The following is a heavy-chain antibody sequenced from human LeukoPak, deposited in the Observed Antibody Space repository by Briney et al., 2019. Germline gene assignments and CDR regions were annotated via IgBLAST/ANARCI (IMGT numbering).Heavy chain of an antibody. D-gene: IGHD2-21*01. CDR3: ARIAFRSADY. CDR2: IKQDGKEK. CDR1: GFTFCTYW. V-gene: IGHV3-7*05. J-gene: IGHJ4*02. Sequence: PGGSLRLSCAASGFTFCTYWMTWIRQAPGKGLEWVANIKQDGKEKYYADSVKGRFTISRDNAKNSLYLQMNSLRADDTAVYYCARIAFRSADYWGQGTLVTVSS.